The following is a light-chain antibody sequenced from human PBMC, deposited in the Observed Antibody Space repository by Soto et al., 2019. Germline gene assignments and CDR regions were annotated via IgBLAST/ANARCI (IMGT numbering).Light chain of an antibody. CDR2: EVS. V-gene: IGLV2-14*01. CDR1: TSDVGGYNF. J-gene: IGLJ3*02. Sequence: QSALTQPASVSGSPGQSITIACTGTTSDVGGYNFVSWYQHHPGKAPKLMIYEVSNRPSGVSNRFSGSKSGSTASLTISGLQPEDEADYYCCSYTASSTPWVFGEGTKVTVL. CDR3: CSYTASSTPWV.